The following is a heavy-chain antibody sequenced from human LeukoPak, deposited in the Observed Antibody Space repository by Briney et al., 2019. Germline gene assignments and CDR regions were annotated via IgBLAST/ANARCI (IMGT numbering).Heavy chain of an antibody. Sequence: PSETLSLTCAVYGGSFSGYYWSWIRQPPGKGLEWIGEINHSGSTNYNPSLKSRVTISVGTSKNQFSLKLSSVTAADTAVYYCARGPYYYDSSGYSNFDYWGQGALVTVSS. CDR2: INHSGST. J-gene: IGHJ4*02. V-gene: IGHV4-34*01. CDR3: ARGPYYYDSSGYSNFDY. D-gene: IGHD3-22*01. CDR1: GGSFSGYY.